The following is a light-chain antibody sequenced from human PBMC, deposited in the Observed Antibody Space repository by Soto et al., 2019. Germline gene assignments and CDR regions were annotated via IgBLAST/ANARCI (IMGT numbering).Light chain of an antibody. CDR1: QSVRSSY. CDR2: DAS. CDR3: QQYGSSPKT. J-gene: IGKJ1*01. V-gene: IGKV3D-20*01. Sequence: EIVSTQSPATLSLSPGERATLSCGASQSVRSSYLAWYQQRPGLAPRLLIYDASTRATGIPDRFSGSGSGTDFTLTISRLEPEDFAVYYCQQYGSSPKTFGQGTKVEIK.